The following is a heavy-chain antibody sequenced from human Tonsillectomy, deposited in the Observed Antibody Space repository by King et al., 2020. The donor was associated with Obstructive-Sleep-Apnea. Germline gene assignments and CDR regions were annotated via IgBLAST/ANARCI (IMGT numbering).Heavy chain of an antibody. D-gene: IGHD2-2*01. Sequence: VQLVESGGGVVQPGRSLRLSCAASGFTFSSYAIHWVRQAPGKGLEWVAFISYDGSNKYYADSVKGRFTISRDNSKSTLYLQMNSLRAEDTAVYYCAKDARGYCRSTSCLPSYYYSYVMDVWGQGTTVTVSS. V-gene: IGHV3-30*04. CDR1: GFTFSSYA. CDR3: AKDARGYCRSTSCLPSYYYSYVMDV. J-gene: IGHJ6*02. CDR2: ISYDGSNK.